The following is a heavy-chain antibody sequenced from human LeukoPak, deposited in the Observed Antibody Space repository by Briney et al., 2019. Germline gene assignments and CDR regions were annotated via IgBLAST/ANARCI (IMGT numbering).Heavy chain of an antibody. Sequence: GGSLRLSCAASGFTFSSYTMSWVRQAPGKGLEWVSTITTSDGNTYYADSVKGRFTVSSDNSKNTLFLQMNSLRAEDTAVYYCAKDGGLWVSAHWGDSWGRGTLVTVSS. CDR3: AKDGGLWVSAHWGDS. CDR1: GFTFSSYT. D-gene: IGHD7-27*01. J-gene: IGHJ4*02. CDR2: ITTSDGNT. V-gene: IGHV3-23*01.